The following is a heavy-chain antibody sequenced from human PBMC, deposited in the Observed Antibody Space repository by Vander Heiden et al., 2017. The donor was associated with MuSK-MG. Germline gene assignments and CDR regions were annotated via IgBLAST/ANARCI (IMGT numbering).Heavy chain of an antibody. V-gene: IGHV2-5*02. CDR3: AHRRAYGSGSYYNVRWFDP. J-gene: IGHJ5*02. Sequence: QITLKESGPTLVKPTQTLTLTCPFSGFSPSTRGVGVGWIRQPPGKALEWLALIYWDDDKRYSPSLKSRLTITKDTSKNQVVLTMTNMDPVDTATYYCAHRRAYGSGSYYNVRWFDPWGQGTLVTVSS. CDR2: IYWDDDK. CDR1: GFSPSTRGVG. D-gene: IGHD3-10*01.